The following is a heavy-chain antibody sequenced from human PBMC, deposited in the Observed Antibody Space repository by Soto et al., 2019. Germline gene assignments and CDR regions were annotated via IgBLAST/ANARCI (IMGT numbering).Heavy chain of an antibody. CDR2: IYYSGST. CDR1: GGSISSYY. J-gene: IGHJ6*02. CDR3: ARDWEDYDILTGYPRRAMDV. V-gene: IGHV4-59*01. D-gene: IGHD3-9*01. Sequence: SETLSLTCTVSGGSISSYYCSWIRQPPGKGLEWIGYIYYSGSTNYNPSLKSRVTISVDTSKNQFSLKLSSVTAADTAVYYCARDWEDYDILTGYPRRAMDVWGQGTTVTVSS.